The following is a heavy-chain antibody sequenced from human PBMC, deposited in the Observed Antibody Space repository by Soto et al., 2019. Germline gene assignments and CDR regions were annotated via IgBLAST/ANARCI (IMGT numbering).Heavy chain of an antibody. J-gene: IGHJ4*02. CDR3: ARLIMVGSVIITPYFDY. D-gene: IGHD3-22*01. V-gene: IGHV4-59*08. CDR2: IYYNGST. Sequence: SETLSLTCTVSGGSISNYYWSWIRQPPGKGLESIGYIYYNGSTKYNPSLKSPVSISVDTSNNQLSLKVYSVTATDTAVYYCARLIMVGSVIITPYFDYWGQGIPVTVSS. CDR1: GGSISNYY.